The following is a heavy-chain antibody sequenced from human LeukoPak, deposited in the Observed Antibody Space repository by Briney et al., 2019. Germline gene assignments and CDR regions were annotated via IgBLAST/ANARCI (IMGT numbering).Heavy chain of an antibody. CDR2: IYPGDSDT. CDR3: ALLTSPSPMVRGVNWFDP. CDR1: GYSFTSYW. D-gene: IGHD3-10*01. J-gene: IGHJ5*02. Sequence: GESLKISCKGPGYSFTSYWIGWVRQMPGKGLEWMGIIYPGDSDTRYSPSFQAQVTISADKSISTAYLQWSSLKASDTAMYYCALLTSPSPMVRGVNWFDPWGQGTLVTVSS. V-gene: IGHV5-51*01.